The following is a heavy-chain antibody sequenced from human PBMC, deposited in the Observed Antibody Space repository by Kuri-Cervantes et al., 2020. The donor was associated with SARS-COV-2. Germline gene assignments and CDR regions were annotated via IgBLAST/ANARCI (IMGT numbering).Heavy chain of an antibody. Sequence: LSLTCAASGFTSSSYAMHWVRQAPGKGLEWVAVISYDGSNKYYADSVKGRFTISRDNSKNTLYLQMNSLRAEDTAVYYCARGQENSGSFRSMGIGAFYIWGQGTMVTVSS. D-gene: IGHD1-26*01. J-gene: IGHJ3*02. CDR3: ARGQENSGSFRSMGIGAFYI. V-gene: IGHV3-30-3*01. CDR1: GFTSSSYA. CDR2: ISYDGSNK.